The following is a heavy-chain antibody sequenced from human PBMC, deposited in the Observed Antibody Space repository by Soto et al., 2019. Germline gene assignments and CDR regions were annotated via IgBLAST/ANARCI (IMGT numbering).Heavy chain of an antibody. V-gene: IGHV3-21*01. Sequence: GSLRLSCVGSGFTFSTYSINWVRQAPGKGLEWVSSISSRSDIYYADSVKGRFTISRDNAKNSVSLQMNSLRAEDTAVYYCAREYTAWPLAYGLDVWGQGTTITVSS. CDR2: ISSRSDI. CDR1: GFTFSTYS. D-gene: IGHD2-2*02. CDR3: AREYTAWPLAYGLDV. J-gene: IGHJ6*02.